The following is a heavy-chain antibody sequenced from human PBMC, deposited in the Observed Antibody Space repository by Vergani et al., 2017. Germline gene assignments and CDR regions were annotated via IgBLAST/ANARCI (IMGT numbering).Heavy chain of an antibody. CDR2: ISWNSNSI. V-gene: IGHV3-9*02. D-gene: IGHD6-6*01. J-gene: IGHJ5*02. CDR3: AKDLGTSSGGGWFDP. Sequence: EVQLEESGGGLVLPGRSLRLSCVASGFPSAGYAMHWVRQAPGKGLEWVSGISWNSNSIGYADSVKGRFTISRDNAKKSLYLQMNSLRAEDTALYYCAKDLGTSSGGGWFDPWGQGTLVTVSS. CDR1: GFPSAGYA.